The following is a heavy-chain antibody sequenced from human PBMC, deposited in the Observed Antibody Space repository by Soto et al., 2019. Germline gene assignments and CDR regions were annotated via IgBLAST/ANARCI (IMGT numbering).Heavy chain of an antibody. V-gene: IGHV1-69*02. J-gene: IGHJ4*02. CDR1: GDTFTSYY. CDR2: IIPILGIA. Sequence: SVKVSCKASGDTFTSYYMHWVRQAPGQGLEWMGRIIPILGIANYAQKFQGRVTITADKSTSTAYMELSSLRSEDTAVYYCAICGMTTVTRESDYWGQGTLVTVSS. D-gene: IGHD4-17*01. CDR3: AICGMTTVTRESDY.